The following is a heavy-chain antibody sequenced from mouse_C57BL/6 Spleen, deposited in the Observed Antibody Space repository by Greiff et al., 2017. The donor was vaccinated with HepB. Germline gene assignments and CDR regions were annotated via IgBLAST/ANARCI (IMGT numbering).Heavy chain of an antibody. D-gene: IGHD2-14*01. CDR2: INPSNGGT. CDR3: ARKGTAPYYFDY. Sequence: VQLQESGPELVKPGASVKLSCKASGYTFTSYWMHWVKQRPGQGLEWIGNINPSNGGTNYNEKFKSKATLTVDKSSSTAYMQLSSLTSEDSAVYYCARKGTAPYYFDYWGQGTTLTVSS. V-gene: IGHV1-53*01. CDR1: GYTFTSYW. J-gene: IGHJ2*01.